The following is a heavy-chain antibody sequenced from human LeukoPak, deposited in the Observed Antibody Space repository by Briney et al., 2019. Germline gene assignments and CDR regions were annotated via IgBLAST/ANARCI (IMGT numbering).Heavy chain of an antibody. V-gene: IGHV3-23*01. CDR2: ITGSDGTS. CDR1: GFTFTNYA. D-gene: IGHD3-9*01. J-gene: IGHJ4*02. CDR3: AKWGDYDILTGYYVPDY. Sequence: GTSLRLSCVASGFTFTNYAMSWVRQAPGKGLEWVSAITGSDGTSHYADSVKGRFTLSRDNSKNTLYLQVNSLRAEDTAVYYCAKWGDYDILTGYYVPDYWGQGTLVTVSS.